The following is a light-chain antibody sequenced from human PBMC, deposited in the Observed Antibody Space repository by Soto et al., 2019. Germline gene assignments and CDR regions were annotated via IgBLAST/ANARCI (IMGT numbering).Light chain of an antibody. J-gene: IGLJ3*02. V-gene: IGLV1-44*01. Sequence: QAVVTQPPSASGTPGQRVTISCSGGSSNIGSNTVNWYQQVPGTAPTLLIYKNSQRPSGVPDRFSGSKSGTSASLAISGLQSEDEADYYCAAWDDSLNGVVFGGGTKVTVL. CDR2: KNS. CDR3: AAWDDSLNGVV. CDR1: SSNIGSNT.